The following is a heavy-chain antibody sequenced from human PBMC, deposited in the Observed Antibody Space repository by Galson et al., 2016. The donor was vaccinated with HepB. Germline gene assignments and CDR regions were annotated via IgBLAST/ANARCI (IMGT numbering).Heavy chain of an antibody. D-gene: IGHD4-17*01. CDR2: ISGSRGGI. Sequence: SLRLSCAASGFTFNDYAMSWVRQAPTKGLEWVSAISGSRGGIYYADSVKGRFTISRDNSKNTLYLQMNGLRAEDTAFYYCAKGGDYTRCHWFDTWGRGTLVTVSS. V-gene: IGHV3-23*01. CDR1: GFTFNDYA. CDR3: AKGGDYTRCHWFDT. J-gene: IGHJ5*02.